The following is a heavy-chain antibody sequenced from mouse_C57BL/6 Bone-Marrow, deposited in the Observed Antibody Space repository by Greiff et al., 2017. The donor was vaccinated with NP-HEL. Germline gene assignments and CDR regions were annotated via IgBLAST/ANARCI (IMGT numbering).Heavy chain of an antibody. CDR2: IYPYNGVS. Sequence: EVKVVESGPELVKPGASVKISCKASGYSFTGYYMHWVKQSHGNILDWIGYIYPYNGVSSYNQKFKGKATLTVDKSSSTAYMELRSLTSEDSAVYYCARWDGSSYRLYFDYWGQGTTLTVSS. J-gene: IGHJ2*01. V-gene: IGHV1-31*01. CDR1: GYSFTGYY. CDR3: ARWDGSSYRLYFDY. D-gene: IGHD1-1*01.